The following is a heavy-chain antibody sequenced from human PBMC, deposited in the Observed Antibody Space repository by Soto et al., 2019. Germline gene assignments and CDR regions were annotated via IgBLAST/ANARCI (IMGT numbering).Heavy chain of an antibody. CDR1: GGTFNTYA. J-gene: IGHJ4*02. CDR3: AREVQVHTPAFVY. Sequence: QVQLVQSGAEMKKPGSSVKVSCQSSGGTFNTYAMNWVRQAPGQGPEWMGDISPMFGAANYAPKFQGRVTVTVDESTGTSYMQLSSLTSEDTALYFWAREVQVHTPAFVYWGQGTLVTVSS. CDR2: ISPMFGAA. D-gene: IGHD3-10*01. V-gene: IGHV1-69*19.